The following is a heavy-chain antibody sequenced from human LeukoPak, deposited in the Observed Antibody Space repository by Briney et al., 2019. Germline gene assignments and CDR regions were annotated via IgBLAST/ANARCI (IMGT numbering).Heavy chain of an antibody. D-gene: IGHD3-22*01. J-gene: IGHJ4*02. CDR3: ARALDYYDSSGYLQYFDY. Sequence: ASVKVSCKASGYTFTSYYMHWVRQAPGQGLEWMGIINPSGGSTSYAQKFQGRVTMTRDTSTSTVYMELSSLRSEDTAVYYCARALDYYDSSGYLQYFDYWGQGTLVTVSS. CDR2: INPSGGST. CDR1: GYTFTSYY. V-gene: IGHV1-46*01.